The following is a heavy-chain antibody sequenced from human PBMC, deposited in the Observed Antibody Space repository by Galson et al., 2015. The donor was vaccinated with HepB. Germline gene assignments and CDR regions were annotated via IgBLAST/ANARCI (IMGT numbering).Heavy chain of an antibody. CDR1: GFTFSDYY. CDR2: ISSSGSTI. V-gene: IGHV3-11*01. J-gene: IGHJ4*02. Sequence: SLRLSCAASGFTFSDYYMSWIRQAPGKGLEWVSYISSSGSTIYYADSVKGRFTISRDNAKNSLYLQMNSLRAEDTAVYYCARATSSSNNIALYSSGWYFDYWGQGTLVTVSS. CDR3: ARATSSSNNIALYSSGWYFDY. D-gene: IGHD6-19*01.